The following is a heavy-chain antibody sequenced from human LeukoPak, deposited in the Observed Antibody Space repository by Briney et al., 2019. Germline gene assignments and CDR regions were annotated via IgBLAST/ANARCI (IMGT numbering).Heavy chain of an antibody. CDR1: GGTFSSYA. Sequence: SVKVSCKASGGTFSSYAISWVRQAPGQGLEWMGRIIPIFGIANYAQKFQGRVAITADKSTSTAYMELSSLRSEDTAVYYCAREGGILTGYYYYLDYWGQGTLVTVSS. CDR2: IIPIFGIA. CDR3: AREGGILTGYYYYLDY. D-gene: IGHD3-9*01. V-gene: IGHV1-69*04. J-gene: IGHJ4*02.